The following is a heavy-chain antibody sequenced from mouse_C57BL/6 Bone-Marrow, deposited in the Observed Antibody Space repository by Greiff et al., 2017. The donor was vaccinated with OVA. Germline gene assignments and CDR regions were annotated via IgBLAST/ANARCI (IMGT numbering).Heavy chain of an antibody. CDR1: GYTFTSYT. CDR3: ASAGERYFDY. V-gene: IGHV1-4*01. CDR2: INPSSGYT. D-gene: IGHD4-1*01. Sequence: QVQLQQSGAELARPGASVKMSCKASGYTFTSYTMHWVKQRPGQGLEWIGYINPSSGYTKYNQKFKDKATLTADTSSSTAYMQLSSLTSEDSAVECCASAGERYFDYWGQGTTLTVSS. J-gene: IGHJ2*01.